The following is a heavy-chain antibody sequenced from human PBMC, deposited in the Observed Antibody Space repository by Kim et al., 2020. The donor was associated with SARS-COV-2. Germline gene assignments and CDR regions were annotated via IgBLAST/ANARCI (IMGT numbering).Heavy chain of an antibody. Sequence: ASVKVSCRASGYSFTRHAMHWVRQVPGQRLEWMGWINAGDGDTKYSPKFRGRVTITSDTSASTAYMELSSLTSEDTALYYCARVPGYCSPGSCADYWGQG. J-gene: IGHJ4*02. CDR3: ARVPGYCSPGSCADY. V-gene: IGHV1-3*01. CDR1: GYSFTRHA. D-gene: IGHD2-15*01. CDR2: INAGDGDT.